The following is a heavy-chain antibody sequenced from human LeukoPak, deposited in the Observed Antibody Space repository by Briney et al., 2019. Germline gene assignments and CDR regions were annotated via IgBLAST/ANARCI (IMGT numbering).Heavy chain of an antibody. D-gene: IGHD3-10*01. CDR2: ITSSGTYI. V-gene: IGHV3-21*01. J-gene: IGHJ4*02. CDR1: GFTFNNYN. CDR3: ARDQAGSGHYADH. Sequence: GGSLRLSCAASGFTFNNYNMNWVRQAPGKALEWVSSITSSGTYIFYADFVKGRFTISRDNSKNTVFLQMNSLRAEDTAVYFCARDQAGSGHYADHWGQGTLVTVSS.